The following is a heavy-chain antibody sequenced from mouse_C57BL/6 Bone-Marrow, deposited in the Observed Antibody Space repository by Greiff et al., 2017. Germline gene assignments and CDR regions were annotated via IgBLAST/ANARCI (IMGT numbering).Heavy chain of an antibody. CDR3: ARGGLRRRDWYFDV. Sequence: VQLQQSGAELVRPGTSVKVSCKASGYAFTNYLLEWVKQRPGQGLEWIGVINPGSGGTNYNEKFKGKATLTADQSSSPAYMQLSSLTSEDSAVYFCARGGLRRRDWYFDVWGTGTTVTVSS. D-gene: IGHD2-2*01. J-gene: IGHJ1*03. V-gene: IGHV1-54*01. CDR1: GYAFTNYL. CDR2: INPGSGGT.